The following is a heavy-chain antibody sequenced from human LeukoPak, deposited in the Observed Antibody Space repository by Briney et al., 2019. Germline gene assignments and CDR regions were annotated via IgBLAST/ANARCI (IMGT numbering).Heavy chain of an antibody. V-gene: IGHV4-34*01. CDR1: GGSFSGYY. CDR3: ARVAIFGVAIFDY. D-gene: IGHD3-3*01. Sequence: SETLSLTCAVYGGSFSGYYWSWIRQPPGKGLEWIGEINHSGSTNYNPSLKSRVTISVDTSKNQFSLKLSSVTAADTAVYYCARVAIFGVAIFDYWGQGTLVTVSS. J-gene: IGHJ4*02. CDR2: INHSGST.